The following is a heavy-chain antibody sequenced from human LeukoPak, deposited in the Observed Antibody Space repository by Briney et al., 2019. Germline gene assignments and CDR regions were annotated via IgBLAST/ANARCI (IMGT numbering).Heavy chain of an antibody. D-gene: IGHD5-24*01. Sequence: GGSLRLSCAASGFIFSSYWMSWVRQAPGKGLEWEANIQQDGSEKYYVDSVKGRFTISRDNAKNSLYLQMNSLRAEDTAVYYCAREGALPVEMATTYYYYYMDVWGKGTTVTVSS. CDR1: GFIFSSYW. CDR2: IQQDGSEK. CDR3: AREGALPVEMATTYYYYYMDV. J-gene: IGHJ6*03. V-gene: IGHV3-7*01.